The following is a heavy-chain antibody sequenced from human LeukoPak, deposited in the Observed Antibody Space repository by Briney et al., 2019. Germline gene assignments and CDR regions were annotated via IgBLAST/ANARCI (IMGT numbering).Heavy chain of an antibody. J-gene: IGHJ4*02. CDR3: ARHERSLGAGVLLRSDFSDC. CDR2: IYYSGST. V-gene: IGHV4-39*01. Sequence: SETLSLTRTVSVGSLSSSSYYWGSIRQPPGKGLEWIGCIYYSGSTYYNTSLKSRVTISVNTSKNQFSLKLSSVTTADTAVYYCARHERSLGAGVLLRSDFSDCWGQGSLVIVSS. CDR1: VGSLSSSSYY. D-gene: IGHD6-13*01.